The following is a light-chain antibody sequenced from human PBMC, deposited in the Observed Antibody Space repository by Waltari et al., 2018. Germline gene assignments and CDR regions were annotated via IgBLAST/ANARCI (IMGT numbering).Light chain of an antibody. CDR2: TNN. CDR3: AAWDDSLNGPL. J-gene: IGLJ2*01. CDR1: SSNIGSKG. Sequence: QSVLTQPPSASGTPGQRVTIFCAGSSSNIGSKGVNWYQQFPGTAPKLLIYTNNHRPFGVPDRFLGSKSGTSASLTITGLQAEDEADYYCAAWDDSLNGPLFGGGTKLTVL. V-gene: IGLV1-44*01.